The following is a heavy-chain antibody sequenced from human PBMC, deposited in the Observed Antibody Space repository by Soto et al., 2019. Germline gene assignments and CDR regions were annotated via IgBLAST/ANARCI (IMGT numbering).Heavy chain of an antibody. CDR2: IYNSGTT. J-gene: IGHJ5*02. Sequence: PSETLSLTCTFSGGSITRGGYYWSWIRQHPGKGLEWIGYIYNSGTTYYNPSLKSRVTISVDTSKNQFSLKLTSVTAADTAVYYCARDPDPWGQGTLVTVSS. CDR3: ARDPDP. CDR1: GGSITRGGYY. V-gene: IGHV4-31*03.